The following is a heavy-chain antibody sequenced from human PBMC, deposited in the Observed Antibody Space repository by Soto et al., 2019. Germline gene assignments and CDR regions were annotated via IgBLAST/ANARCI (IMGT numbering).Heavy chain of an antibody. Sequence: EVQLVESGGGLIQPGGSLRLSCAASGFTVSSNYMSWVRQAPGKGLELVSVIYSGGSTYYADSVKRRFTISRDNSKNTLYLQMNRLRAEDTAEYYCARDRVESGYPEYFQHWGQGTLVTVSS. CDR2: IYSGGST. CDR1: GFTVSSNY. D-gene: IGHD3-22*01. CDR3: ARDRVESGYPEYFQH. V-gene: IGHV3-53*01. J-gene: IGHJ1*01.